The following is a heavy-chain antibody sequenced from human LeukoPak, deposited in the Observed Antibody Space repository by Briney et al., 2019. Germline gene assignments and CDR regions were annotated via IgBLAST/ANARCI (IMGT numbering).Heavy chain of an antibody. J-gene: IGHJ4*02. Sequence: GASVKVSCKASGYTFTGYYMHWVRQAPGQGLEWMGWINPNSGGTNYAQKFQGRVTMTRDTSISTAYMELSGLRSDDTAVYYCARAPPQDGYNLRSPAFFDYWGQGTLVTVSS. CDR1: GYTFTGYY. V-gene: IGHV1-2*02. D-gene: IGHD5-24*01. CDR2: INPNSGGT. CDR3: ARAPPQDGYNLRSPAFFDY.